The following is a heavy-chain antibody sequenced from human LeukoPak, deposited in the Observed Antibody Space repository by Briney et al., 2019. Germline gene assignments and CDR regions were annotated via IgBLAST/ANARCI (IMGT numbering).Heavy chain of an antibody. J-gene: IGHJ4*02. CDR1: GFTFITYG. D-gene: IGHD6-13*01. CDR2: ISYDGSNK. CDR3: AREIYTFSSSSLDC. Sequence: GGSLRLSCAASGFTFITYGMHWVRQAPGKGLEWVAVISYDGSNKYYADSVKGRFTISRDNSKNTLYLQMGSLRPEDMAIYYCAREIYTFSSSSLDCWGQGTLVTVSS. V-gene: IGHV3-30*03.